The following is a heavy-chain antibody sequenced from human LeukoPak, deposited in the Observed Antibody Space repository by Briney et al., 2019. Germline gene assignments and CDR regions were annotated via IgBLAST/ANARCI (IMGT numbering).Heavy chain of an antibody. Sequence: SETLSLTCAVSGGSISSGGYSWSWIRQPPGKGLEWIGYIYHSGSTYYNPSLKSRVTISVDSSKNQFSLKLSSVTAADTAVYYCARVRAFATFDYWGQGTLVTVSS. CDR3: ARVRAFATFDY. D-gene: IGHD3-10*01. CDR2: IYHSGST. CDR1: GGSISSGGYS. J-gene: IGHJ4*02. V-gene: IGHV4-30-2*01.